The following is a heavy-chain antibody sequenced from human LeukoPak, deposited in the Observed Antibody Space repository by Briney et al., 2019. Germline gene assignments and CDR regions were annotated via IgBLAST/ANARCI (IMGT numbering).Heavy chain of an antibody. CDR1: GFTFSSYS. CDR3: ARDGAGPGRAFDI. J-gene: IGHJ3*02. CDR2: ISSSSSYI. V-gene: IGHV3-21*01. Sequence: GGSLRLSCAASGFTFSSYSMNWVRQAPGKGLEWVSSISSSSSYIYYADSVKGRFTISRGNAKNSLYLQMNSLRAEDTAVYYCARDGAGPGRAFDIWGEGTMVTVSS.